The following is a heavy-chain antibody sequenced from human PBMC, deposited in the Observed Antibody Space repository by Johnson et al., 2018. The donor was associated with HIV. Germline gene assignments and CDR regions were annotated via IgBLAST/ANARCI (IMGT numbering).Heavy chain of an antibody. CDR1: GFTFDDYA. CDR3: AKSPGKDHGGNSGGFDI. J-gene: IGHJ3*02. D-gene: IGHD4/OR15-4a*01. Sequence: VQLVESGGGLVQPGRSLRLSCAASGFTFDDYAMHWVRQAPGKGLEWVSGISWNSCSIGYADSVKGRFSISRDNAKNSLYLQMNSLRAEDTAVYYCAKSPGKDHGGNSGGFDIWGQGTMVTVSS. V-gene: IGHV3-9*01. CDR2: ISWNSCSI.